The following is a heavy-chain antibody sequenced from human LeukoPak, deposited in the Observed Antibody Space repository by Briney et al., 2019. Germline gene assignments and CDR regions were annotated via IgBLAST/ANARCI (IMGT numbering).Heavy chain of an antibody. CDR2: ISGRGGST. CDR1: GFTFTSYT. V-gene: IGHV3-23*01. J-gene: IGHJ5*02. CDR3: AKAAYYVILTGYTTPIWFDP. Sequence: GGCLRLSCAPSGFTFTSYTMSRVRPAPGEGLGWGSAISGRGGSTYYADTVKGRFTISRDNSKNTLYLQMNSLRAEDTAVYYCAKAAYYVILTGYTTPIWFDPWGQGTLVTVSS. D-gene: IGHD3-9*01.